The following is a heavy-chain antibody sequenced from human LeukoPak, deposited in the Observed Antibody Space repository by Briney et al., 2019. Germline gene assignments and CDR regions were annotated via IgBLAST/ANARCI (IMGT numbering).Heavy chain of an antibody. D-gene: IGHD1-26*01. CDR1: GGSISSSNW. V-gene: IGHV4-4*02. J-gene: IGHJ4*02. CDR2: IYHSGST. Sequence: SETLSLTCAVSGGSISSSNWWSWVRQPPGKGLEWIGEIYHSGSTNYNPSLKSRVTISVDKSKNQFSLKLSSVTAADTAVYYCASRLKGGSYYFDYWGQGTLVTVSS. CDR3: ASRLKGGSYYFDY.